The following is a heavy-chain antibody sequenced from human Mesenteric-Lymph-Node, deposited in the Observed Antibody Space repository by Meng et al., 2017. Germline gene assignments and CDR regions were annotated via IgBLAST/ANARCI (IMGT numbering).Heavy chain of an antibody. D-gene: IGHD2-15*01. CDR2: ISAYNGNT. Sequence: ASVKVSCKASGYTFTSYGISWVRQAPGQGLEWMGWISAYNGNTNYAQKLQGRVTMTTDTSTSTAYMELRSLRSDDTAVYYCARGGYCSGGSCYSRYYYYGMDVWGQGTTVTVSS. CDR1: GYTFTSYG. J-gene: IGHJ6*02. V-gene: IGHV1-18*01. CDR3: ARGGYCSGGSCYSRYYYYGMDV.